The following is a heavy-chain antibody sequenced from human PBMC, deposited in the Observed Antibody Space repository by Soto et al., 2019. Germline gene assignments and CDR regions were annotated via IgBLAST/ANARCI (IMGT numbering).Heavy chain of an antibody. CDR3: ARAVRGVTYNWFDP. CDR1: GGSISSSSYY. J-gene: IGHJ5*02. D-gene: IGHD3-10*01. V-gene: IGHV4-39*01. Sequence: SETLSLTCTVSGGSISSSSYYWGWIRQPPGKGLEWIGSIYYSGSTYYNPSLKSRVTISVDTSKNQFSLKLSSVTAADTAVYYCARAVRGVTYNWFDPWGHVTLVTVCS. CDR2: IYYSGST.